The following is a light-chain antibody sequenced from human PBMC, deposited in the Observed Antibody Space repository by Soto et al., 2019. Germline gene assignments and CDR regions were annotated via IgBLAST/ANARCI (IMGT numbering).Light chain of an antibody. V-gene: IGKV3-15*01. J-gene: IGKJ5*01. CDR1: QGVTSSY. CDR3: QQYNNLPPIT. CDR2: DAS. Sequence: IVLTKSPGNLSLSKGEIATLACRASQGVTSSYLAWYQQKPGQAPRLLIYDASTSATGIPARFSGSGSETEFTLTISSLQSEDFAVYYCQQYNNLPPITFCHGGRLE.